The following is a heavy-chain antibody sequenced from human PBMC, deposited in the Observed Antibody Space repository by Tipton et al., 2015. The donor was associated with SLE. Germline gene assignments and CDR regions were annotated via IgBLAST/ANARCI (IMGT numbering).Heavy chain of an antibody. CDR3: ALLWFRELTAFDI. CDR1: GFTFDDYA. J-gene: IGHJ3*02. V-gene: IGHV3-43*02. CDR2: ISGDGGST. D-gene: IGHD3-10*01. Sequence: SLRLSCAASGFTFDDYAMHWVRQAPGKGLEWVSLISGDGGSTYYADSVKGRFTISRDNSKNSLYLQMNSLRTEDTALYYCALLWFRELTAFDIWGQGTMVTVSS.